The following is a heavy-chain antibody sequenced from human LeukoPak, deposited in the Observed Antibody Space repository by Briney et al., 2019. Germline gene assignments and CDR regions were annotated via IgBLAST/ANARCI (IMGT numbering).Heavy chain of an antibody. CDR2: ISGSGGST. CDR1: GFTFSSYA. D-gene: IGHD6-13*01. V-gene: IGHV3-23*01. J-gene: IGHJ6*02. Sequence: PGGSLRLSCAASGFTFSSYAMSWVRQAPGKGLEWVSAISGSGGSTYYADSVKGRFTISRDNSKNTLFLQMNSLRAEDTAVYYCAREVAAAGASYHYGMDVWGQGTTVTVSS. CDR3: AREVAAAGASYHYGMDV.